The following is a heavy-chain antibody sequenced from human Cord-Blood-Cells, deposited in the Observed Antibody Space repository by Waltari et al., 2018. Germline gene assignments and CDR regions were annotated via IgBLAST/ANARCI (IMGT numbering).Heavy chain of an antibody. J-gene: IGHJ4*02. CDR3: ARQGTDSYGRTHYFDY. Sequence: EVQLVQSGAEVKKPGESLKISCKGSGYSFTSYWIGWVRQMPGKGLEWMGISYPGDSDTRYSPAFQGQVTISADKSISTAYLQWSSLKASDTAMYYCARQGTDSYGRTHYFDYWGQGTLVTVSS. CDR1: GYSFTSYW. D-gene: IGHD5-18*01. V-gene: IGHV5-51*01. CDR2: SYPGDSDT.